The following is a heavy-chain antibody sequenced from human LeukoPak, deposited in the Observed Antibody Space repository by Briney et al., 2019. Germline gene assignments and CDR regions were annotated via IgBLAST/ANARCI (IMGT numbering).Heavy chain of an antibody. D-gene: IGHD2-2*01. CDR1: GYTFTSYG. CDR2: ISAYNGNT. V-gene: IGHV1-18*01. CDR3: ARGYCSSTSCYWQGLYAFDI. Sequence: ASVKVSCKASGYTFTSYGISWVRQAPGQGLEWMRWISAYNGNTNYAQKLQGRVTMTTDTSTSTAYMELRSLRSDDTAVYYCARGYCSSTSCYWQGLYAFDIWGQGTMVTVSS. J-gene: IGHJ3*02.